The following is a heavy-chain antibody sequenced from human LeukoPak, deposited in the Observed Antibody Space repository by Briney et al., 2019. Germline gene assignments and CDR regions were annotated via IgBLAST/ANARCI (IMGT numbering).Heavy chain of an antibody. CDR1: GGSISSYY. CDR3: ARTAPRVNFDY. CDR2: IYYSGST. Sequence: PSETLSLTCTVSGGSISSYYWSWIRQPPGKGLEWIGYIYYSGSTNYNPSLKSRVTISVDTSKNQFSRKLSSVTAADTAVYYCARTAPRVNFDYWGQGTLVTVSS. J-gene: IGHJ4*02. V-gene: IGHV4-59*01.